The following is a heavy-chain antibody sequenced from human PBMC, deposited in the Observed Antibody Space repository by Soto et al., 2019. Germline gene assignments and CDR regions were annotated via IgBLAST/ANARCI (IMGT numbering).Heavy chain of an antibody. CDR1: GYSFTSYW. Sequence: PGESLKISCKGSGYSFTSYWIGWVRQMPGKGLEWMGIIYPGDSDTRYSPSFQGQVTISADKSISTAYLQWSSLKASDTAMYYCARLRNDCQQLGVSSSWFDPCGQATLVTVSS. CDR3: ARLRNDCQQLGVSSSWFDP. CDR2: IYPGDSDT. V-gene: IGHV5-51*01. J-gene: IGHJ5*02. D-gene: IGHD6-13*01.